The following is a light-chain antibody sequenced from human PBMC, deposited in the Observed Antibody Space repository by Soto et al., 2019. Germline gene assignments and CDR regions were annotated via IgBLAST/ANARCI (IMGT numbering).Light chain of an antibody. J-gene: IGKJ1*01. V-gene: IGKV1-5*01. CDR2: DAS. Sequence: DIQMTQSPSTLSASVGDRVTITCRASQSISSWLAWYQQKPGKAPKLLIYDASSLESGVPSRFSGSGSGTEISLTISSLQPDDFATYYCQQYNSDPWTFGQGTKVEIK. CDR1: QSISSW. CDR3: QQYNSDPWT.